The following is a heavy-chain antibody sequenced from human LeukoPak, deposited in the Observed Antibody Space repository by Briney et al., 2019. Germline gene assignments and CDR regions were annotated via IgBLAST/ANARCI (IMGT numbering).Heavy chain of an antibody. J-gene: IGHJ4*02. Sequence: PSETPSLTCAVYGGSFSNYFWSWIRQPPGKGLEWIGEINHSGGTNYNPSLKSRVTISVDTSKNQFSLKLSSVTAADTAVYYCAISDDYNNYGFDYWGQGTLVTVSS. V-gene: IGHV4-34*01. CDR2: INHSGGT. CDR1: GGSFSNYF. CDR3: AISDDYNNYGFDY. D-gene: IGHD4-11*01.